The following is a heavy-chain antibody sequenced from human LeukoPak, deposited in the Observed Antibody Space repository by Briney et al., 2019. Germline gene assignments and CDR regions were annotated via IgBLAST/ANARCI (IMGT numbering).Heavy chain of an antibody. J-gene: IGHJ4*02. CDR2: IYYSGDT. CDR1: GGSISNYY. CDR3: ARHASGGDNGKFDY. D-gene: IGHD2-21*02. Sequence: PSETLSLTCTVSGGSISNYYWSWIRQPPGKGLEWIGYIYYSGDTNYNPSLKSRVTISVDTSKNQLSLKLSSLTAADTAVYYCARHASGGDNGKFDYWGQGTLVTVSS. V-gene: IGHV4-59*08.